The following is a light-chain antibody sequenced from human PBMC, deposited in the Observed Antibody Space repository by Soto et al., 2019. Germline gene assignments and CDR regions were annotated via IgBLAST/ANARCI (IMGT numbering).Light chain of an antibody. CDR3: EQSYSTVIT. CDR1: QSISSY. Sequence: DIQMTQSPSSLSASVGDRVTITCRASQSISSYLNWYQQKPGKAPKLLIYAASSLHSGVPSRFSGCGSGTDFTLTISSLQPEDCATYYCEQSYSTVITFGQGTRLEIK. V-gene: IGKV1-39*01. J-gene: IGKJ5*01. CDR2: AAS.